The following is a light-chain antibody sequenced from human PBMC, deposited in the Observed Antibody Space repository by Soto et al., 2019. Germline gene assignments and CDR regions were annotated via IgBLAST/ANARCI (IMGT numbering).Light chain of an antibody. V-gene: IGKV4-1*01. Sequence: DIVMTQSPDSLPVSLGERATINCKSSQSVLCSSDNKNYLTWYQQKPGQPPKLLIYWATIRESGVSDRFSGSGSGTDFTLTISSLQAGDVAVYYCQQYCTTPPTFGQGTKVDIK. CDR1: QSVLCSSDNKNY. CDR2: WAT. J-gene: IGKJ1*01. CDR3: QQYCTTPPT.